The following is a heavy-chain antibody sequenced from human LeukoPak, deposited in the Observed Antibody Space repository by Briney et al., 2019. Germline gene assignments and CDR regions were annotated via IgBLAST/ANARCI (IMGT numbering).Heavy chain of an antibody. D-gene: IGHD6-13*01. Sequence: GASVKVSCKASGYTFTNYGLSWVRQAPGQGLEWMGRINPNSGGTNYAQKFQGRVTMTRDTSISTAYMELSRLRSDDTVVYYCARVSWGSSRYWGQGTLVTVSS. V-gene: IGHV1-2*05. CDR3: ARVSWGSSRY. CDR2: INPNSGGT. CDR1: GYTFTNYG. J-gene: IGHJ4*02.